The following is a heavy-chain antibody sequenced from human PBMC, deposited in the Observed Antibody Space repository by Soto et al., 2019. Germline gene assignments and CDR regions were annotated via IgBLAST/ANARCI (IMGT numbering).Heavy chain of an antibody. Sequence: GGSLRLSCAASGFTFSNYAMTWVRQAPGKGLEWVSTISDNGGSTFYADSVKGRFTISRDNSRKTLYLQMNSLRAEDTAVYYCAKGLVPAAKTSLNDYWGQGTLVTV. D-gene: IGHD2-2*01. V-gene: IGHV3-23*01. CDR3: AKGLVPAAKTSLNDY. J-gene: IGHJ4*02. CDR2: ISDNGGST. CDR1: GFTFSNYA.